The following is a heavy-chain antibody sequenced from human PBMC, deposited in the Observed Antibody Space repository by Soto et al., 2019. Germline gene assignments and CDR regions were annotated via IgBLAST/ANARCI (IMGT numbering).Heavy chain of an antibody. J-gene: IGHJ4*02. CDR2: IYSSGNT. CDR3: ARGHDYVWGSYFDY. CDR1: GFTVSSNY. Sequence: EVQLLESGGGLVQPGGSLRLSCAASGFTVSSNYMCWVRQAPGKGLEWDSIIYSSGNTHYADSVEGRLTVSREDSKNTLYLHMNRLRVEATAVYYCARGHDYVWGSYFDYWGQGTLVNVSS. V-gene: IGHV3-66*01. D-gene: IGHD3-16*01.